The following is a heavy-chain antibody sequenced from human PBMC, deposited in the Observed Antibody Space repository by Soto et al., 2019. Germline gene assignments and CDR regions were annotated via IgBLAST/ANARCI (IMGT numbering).Heavy chain of an antibody. J-gene: IGHJ6*02. D-gene: IGHD3-9*01. CDR3: ARDLGFDVLTGYSYYYYYAMDV. V-gene: IGHV1-3*01. CDR1: GYTYISYS. CDR2: INVGNGNT. Sequence: ASVKVSCKASGYTYISYSMHWVRQAPGQRLEWMGWINVGNGNTKYSQNFQGRVTLSGDASADTAYMELSSLRSEDTAVYFCARDLGFDVLTGYSYYYYYAMDVWGQGTTVTVSS.